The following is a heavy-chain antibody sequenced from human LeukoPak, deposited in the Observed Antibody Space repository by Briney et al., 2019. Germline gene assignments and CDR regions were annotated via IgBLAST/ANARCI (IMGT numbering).Heavy chain of an antibody. CDR2: IYSGGTT. CDR1: GFTVSGNY. V-gene: IGHV3-53*01. Sequence: GGSLRLSCAVTGFTVSGNYMSWVRQAPGKGLEWVSVIYSGGTTYYADSVKGRFTISRDNSKNTLYLQMNSLRAEDTAVYYCARHTDDFWSGFDNWGQGTLVTVSS. CDR3: ARHTDDFWSGFDN. D-gene: IGHD3-3*01. J-gene: IGHJ4*02.